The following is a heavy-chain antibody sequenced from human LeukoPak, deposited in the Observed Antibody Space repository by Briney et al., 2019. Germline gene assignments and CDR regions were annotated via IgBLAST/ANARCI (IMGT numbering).Heavy chain of an antibody. CDR2: VYYSGST. Sequence: SETLSLTCTVSGGSVSSGAYRWSWIRQPPGKGLEWIGYVYYSGSTKYNPSLKSRVTISVDTSKNQFSLKLSSVTAADTAVYYCARRNRSGSYDYWGQGTLVTVSS. J-gene: IGHJ4*02. CDR3: ARRNRSGSYDY. V-gene: IGHV4-61*08. CDR1: GGSVSSGAYR. D-gene: IGHD3-10*01.